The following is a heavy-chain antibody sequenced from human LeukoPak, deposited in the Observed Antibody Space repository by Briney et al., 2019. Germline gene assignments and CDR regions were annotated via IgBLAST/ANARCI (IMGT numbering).Heavy chain of an antibody. CDR2: IYYSGST. V-gene: IGHV4-59*01. J-gene: IGHJ4*02. D-gene: IGHD3-22*01. Sequence: SETLSLTCTVSGGSISSYYWSWIRQPPGKGLEWIGYIYYSGSTNYNPSLKSRVTISVDTSKNQFSLKLSSVTAADTAVYYCARAAGNSGYGGYFDYWGQGTLVTVSS. CDR3: ARAAGNSGYGGYFDY. CDR1: GGSISSYY.